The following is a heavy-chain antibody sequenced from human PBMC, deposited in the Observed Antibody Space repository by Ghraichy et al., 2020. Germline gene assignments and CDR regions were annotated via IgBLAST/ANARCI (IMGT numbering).Heavy chain of an antibody. J-gene: IGHJ4*02. D-gene: IGHD3-10*01. CDR1: GYTFTSYD. CDR3: ARGRHGFGELFMPPFY. CDR2: MNPNSGNT. Sequence: ASVKVSCKASGYTFTSYDINWVRQATGQGLEWMGWMNPNSGNTGYAQKFQGRVTMTRNTSISTAYMELSSLRSEDTAVYYCARGRHGFGELFMPPFYWGQGTLVTVSS. V-gene: IGHV1-8*01.